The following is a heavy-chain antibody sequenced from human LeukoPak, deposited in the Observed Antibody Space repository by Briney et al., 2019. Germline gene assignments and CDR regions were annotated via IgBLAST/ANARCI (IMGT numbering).Heavy chain of an antibody. V-gene: IGHV3-21*01. CDR1: GFAFSSYS. D-gene: IGHD3-10*01. Sequence: PGGSLRLSCAASGFAFSSYSMHWVRQAPGKGLEWVSSMTSVTYIYYAASVKGRFTISRDNAKNSLYLQMNNLGVEDTAVYYCASADYYGSGSHYTFRGLDYWGQGTLVTVSS. J-gene: IGHJ4*02. CDR3: ASADYYGSGSHYTFRGLDY. CDR2: MTSVTYI.